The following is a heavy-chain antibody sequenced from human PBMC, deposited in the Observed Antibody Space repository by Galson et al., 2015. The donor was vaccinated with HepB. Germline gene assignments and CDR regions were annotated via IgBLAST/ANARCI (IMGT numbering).Heavy chain of an antibody. CDR2: ISWNSGSI. CDR1: GFTFDDYA. Sequence: SLRLSCAASGFTFDDYAMHWVRQAPGMGLEWVSGISWNSGSIGYADSVKGRFTISRDNAKNSLYLQMNSLRAEDTALYYCAKDIGEDVAVAGVSGGAFDIWGQGTMVTVSS. J-gene: IGHJ3*02. V-gene: IGHV3-9*01. CDR3: AKDIGEDVAVAGVSGGAFDI. D-gene: IGHD6-19*01.